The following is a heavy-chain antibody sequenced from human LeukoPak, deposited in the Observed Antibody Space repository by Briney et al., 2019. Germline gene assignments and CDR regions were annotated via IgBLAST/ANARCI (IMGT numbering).Heavy chain of an antibody. CDR2: ISGSGGST. CDR3: AKVRDPRRSFDTFDY. V-gene: IGHV3-23*01. CDR1: GFTFSGYA. D-gene: IGHD2/OR15-2a*01. J-gene: IGHJ4*02. Sequence: GGSLRLSCAASGFTFSGYAMSWVRQAPGKGLEWVSAISGSGGSTYYADSVKGRFTISRDNSKNTLYLQMNSLRAEDTAVYYCAKVRDPRRSFDTFDYWGQGTLVTVSS.